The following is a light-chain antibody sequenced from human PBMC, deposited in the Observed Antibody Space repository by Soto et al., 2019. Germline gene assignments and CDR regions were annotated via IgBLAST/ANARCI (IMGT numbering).Light chain of an antibody. CDR2: QDT. V-gene: IGLV3-1*01. J-gene: IGLJ2*01. Sequence: SYELTQPPSVSVSPGQTASVTCSGDNLGNKNACWYQQKPGQSPVLVIFQDTKRPSGIPDRFSGSNSGNTATLTITGTQATDEADYYCQTWDNKTAVFGGGTKLTVL. CDR3: QTWDNKTAV. CDR1: NLGNKN.